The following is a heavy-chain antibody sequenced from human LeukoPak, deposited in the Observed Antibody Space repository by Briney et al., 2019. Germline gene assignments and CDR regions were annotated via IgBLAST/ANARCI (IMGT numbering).Heavy chain of an antibody. D-gene: IGHD3-9*01. V-gene: IGHV3-21*01. CDR3: ARDQPNYDILTGYYPFDY. CDR1: GFTFSTYS. J-gene: IGHJ4*02. CDR2: ISSSSSYI. Sequence: GSLRLSCAASGFTFSTYSMNWVRQAPGKGLEWVSSISSSSSYIYYADSVKGRFTISRDNAKNSLFLQMNSLRAEDTAVYYCARDQPNYDILTGYYPFDYWGQGTLVTVSS.